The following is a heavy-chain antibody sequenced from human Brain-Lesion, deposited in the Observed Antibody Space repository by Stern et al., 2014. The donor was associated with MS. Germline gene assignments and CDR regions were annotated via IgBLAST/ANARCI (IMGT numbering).Heavy chain of an antibody. CDR1: GGSISSSSYY. Sequence: QVQLVESGPGLVKPSETLSLTCTVSGGSISSSSYYWAWIRQPPGKGLEGIGNIYYSGFTYYNPSLKSRVTISGDTSKNQFSLKLSSVTAADTAVYYCARHDSVPRPSQLYSARDRGPGYFDYWGQGTLVTVSS. D-gene: IGHD1-26*01. CDR2: IYYSGFT. CDR3: ARHDSVPRPSQLYSARDRGPGYFDY. V-gene: IGHV4-39*01. J-gene: IGHJ4*02.